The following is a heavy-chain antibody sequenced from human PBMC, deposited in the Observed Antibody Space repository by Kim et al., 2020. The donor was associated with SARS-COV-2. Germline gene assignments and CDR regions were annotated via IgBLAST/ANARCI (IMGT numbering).Heavy chain of an antibody. D-gene: IGHD5-18*01. CDR1: GYTFTSYG. CDR2: ISAYNGNT. V-gene: IGHV1-18*01. Sequence: ASVKVSCKASGYTFTSYGISWVRQAPGQGLEWMGWISAYNGNTNYAQKLQGRVTMTTDTSTSTAYMELRSLRSDDTAVYYCANLNTATDWFDPWGQGTLVTVSS. CDR3: ANLNTATDWFDP. J-gene: IGHJ5*02.